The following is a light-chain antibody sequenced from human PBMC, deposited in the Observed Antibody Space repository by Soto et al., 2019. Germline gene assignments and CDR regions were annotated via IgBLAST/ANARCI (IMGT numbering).Light chain of an antibody. CDR3: SSFTSTNTVL. J-gene: IGLJ2*01. CDR1: SRDVGGYNY. CDR2: NVS. Sequence: QSALTQPASVSGSPGQSITISCTGTSRDVGGYNYVSWYQQHPGKAPKLMIYNVSNRPSGVSNRFSGSKSGNTASLTISWLQAEDEGHYYCSSFTSTNTVLFGGGTKVTVL. V-gene: IGLV2-14*01.